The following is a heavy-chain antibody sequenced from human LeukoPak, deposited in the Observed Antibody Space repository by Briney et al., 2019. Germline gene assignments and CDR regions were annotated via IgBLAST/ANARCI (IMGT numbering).Heavy chain of an antibody. CDR2: ISGSGGST. V-gene: IGHV3-23*01. D-gene: IGHD4-17*01. Sequence: GGSLRLSCAAPGFSFSSYAMSWVRQAPGKGLEWVSAISGSGGSTYYTDSVKGRFTISRDNSKNTLYLQMISLRAEDTAVYYCTKGHGNYGVDYWGQGTLVSVSS. J-gene: IGHJ4*02. CDR1: GFSFSSYA. CDR3: TKGHGNYGVDY.